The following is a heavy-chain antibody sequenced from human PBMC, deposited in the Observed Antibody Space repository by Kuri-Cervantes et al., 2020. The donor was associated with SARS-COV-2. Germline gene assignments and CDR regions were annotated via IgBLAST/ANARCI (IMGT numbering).Heavy chain of an antibody. CDR1: GFSLSTSGVG. CDR3: AHSGGPGFGGYFDL. J-gene: IGHJ2*01. D-gene: IGHD3-16*01. V-gene: IGHV2-5*01. Sequence: SGPTLVNPTQTLTLTRTFSGFSLSTSGVGVGWIRQPPGKALEWLALIYWNDDKRYSPSLKSRLTITKDTSKNQVVLTMTNMDPVDTATYYCAHSGGPGFGGYFDLWGRGTLVTVSS. CDR2: IYWNDDK.